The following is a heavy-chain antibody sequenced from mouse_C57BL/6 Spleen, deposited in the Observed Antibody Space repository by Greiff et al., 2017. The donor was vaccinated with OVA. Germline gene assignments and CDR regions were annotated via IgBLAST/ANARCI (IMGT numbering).Heavy chain of an antibody. D-gene: IGHD2-3*01. CDR2: INPNNGGT. J-gene: IGHJ3*01. Sequence: VQLQQSGPELVKPGASVKISCKASGYTFTDYYMNWVKQSHGKSLEWIGDINPNNGGTSYNQKFKGKATLTVDKSSSTAYMELRSLTSEDSAVYYCARSDDGYYFWFAYWGQGTLVTVSA. CDR1: GYTFTDYY. CDR3: ARSDDGYYFWFAY. V-gene: IGHV1-26*01.